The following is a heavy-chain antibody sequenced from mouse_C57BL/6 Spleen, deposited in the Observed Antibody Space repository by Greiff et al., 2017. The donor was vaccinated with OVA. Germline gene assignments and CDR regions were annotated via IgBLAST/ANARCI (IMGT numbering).Heavy chain of an antibody. D-gene: IGHD2-3*01. CDR3: ARGANDGYFDY. Sequence: QVQLQQSGAELVKPGASVKISCKASGYAFSSYWMNWVKQRPGTGLEWIGQIYPGDGDTNYNGKFKGKATLTADKSSSTAYMQLSSLTSEDSAVYFCARGANDGYFDYWGQGTTLTVSS. CDR1: GYAFSSYW. J-gene: IGHJ2*01. V-gene: IGHV1-80*01. CDR2: IYPGDGDT.